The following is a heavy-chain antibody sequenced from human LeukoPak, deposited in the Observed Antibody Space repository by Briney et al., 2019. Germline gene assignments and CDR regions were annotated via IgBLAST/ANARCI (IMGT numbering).Heavy chain of an antibody. Sequence: SETLSLTCVVSGDSITNGYWWSWVRQPPGKGLEWIGEIYHDGSTNYNPSLKSRVTISVDTSKNQLSLRLTSVTAADTAVYYCAREYSSGWYGYFDYWGQGPLVTVSS. J-gene: IGHJ4*02. V-gene: IGHV4-4*02. CDR1: GDSITNGYW. D-gene: IGHD6-19*01. CDR3: AREYSSGWYGYFDY. CDR2: IYHDGST.